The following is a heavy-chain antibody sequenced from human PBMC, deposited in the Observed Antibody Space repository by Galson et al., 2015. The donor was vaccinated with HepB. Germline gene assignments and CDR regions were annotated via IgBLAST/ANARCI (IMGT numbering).Heavy chain of an antibody. CDR2: IWYDGSNK. D-gene: IGHD6-19*01. J-gene: IGHJ4*02. Sequence: SLRLSCAASGFTFSSYGMHWVRQAPGKGLEWVAVIWYDGSNKYYADSVKGRFTISRDNSKNTLYLQMSSLRAEDTAVYYCARVAAVAGPFDYWGQGTLVTVSS. V-gene: IGHV3-33*08. CDR1: GFTFSSYG. CDR3: ARVAAVAGPFDY.